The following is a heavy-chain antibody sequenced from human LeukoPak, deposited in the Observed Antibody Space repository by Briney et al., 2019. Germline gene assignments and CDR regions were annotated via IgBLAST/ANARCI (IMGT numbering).Heavy chain of an antibody. V-gene: IGHV4-4*07. CDR2: IYTSGST. CDR1: GGSISSYY. Sequence: SETLSLTCTVSGGSISSYYWSWIRQPAGKGLEWIGRIYTSGSTNYNPSLKSRVTMSVDTSKNQFSLKLSSVTAADTAVYYCARGSRVYYYDSSGYYYTWYFDLWGRGTLVTVSS. J-gene: IGHJ2*01. D-gene: IGHD3-22*01. CDR3: ARGSRVYYYDSSGYYYTWYFDL.